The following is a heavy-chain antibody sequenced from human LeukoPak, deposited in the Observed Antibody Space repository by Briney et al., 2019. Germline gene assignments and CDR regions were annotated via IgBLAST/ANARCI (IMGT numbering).Heavy chain of an antibody. CDR1: GFTFSIYW. Sequence: GGSLRLSCVASGFTFSIYWMSGVRQAPGKGLEWVASIKQDGSEKYYVDSVKGRFTISRDNSKNTLYLQMNSLRAEDTAVYYCARVGYYDRTGYFDYWGQGTLVTVSS. D-gene: IGHD3-22*01. CDR2: IKQDGSEK. V-gene: IGHV3-7*05. CDR3: ARVGYYDRTGYFDY. J-gene: IGHJ4*02.